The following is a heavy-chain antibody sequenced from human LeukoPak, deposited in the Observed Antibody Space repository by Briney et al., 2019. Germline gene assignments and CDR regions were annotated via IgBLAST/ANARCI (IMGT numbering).Heavy chain of an antibody. J-gene: IGHJ6*02. D-gene: IGHD6-13*01. CDR1: GGYISNYF. Sequence: SETLSLTCTVSGGSTVSGGYISNYFWSWIRQPAGKGLEWIGRIYISEKTNYNPSLESRVTMSVDTFKNQFSLKVRSVTAADTAVYYCARDSGIAAAAGHYYYYGMDVWGQGTTVTVSS. CDR2: IYISEKT. CDR3: ARDSGIAAAAGHYYYYGMDV. V-gene: IGHV4-4*07.